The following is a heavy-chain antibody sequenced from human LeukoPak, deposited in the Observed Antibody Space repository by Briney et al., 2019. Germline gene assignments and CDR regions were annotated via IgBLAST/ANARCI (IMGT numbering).Heavy chain of an antibody. CDR2: ISYDGSNK. CDR3: ARMNYYGSGNYAHYGMDV. D-gene: IGHD3-10*01. CDR1: GFTFSSYA. Sequence: GGSLRLSCAASGFTFSSYAMSWVRQAPGKGLEWVALISYDGSNKYYGESVKGRFTISRDNSKNTLYLQMNSLRAEDTAVYNCARMNYYGSGNYAHYGMDVWGQGTTVTVSS. J-gene: IGHJ6*02. V-gene: IGHV3-30*03.